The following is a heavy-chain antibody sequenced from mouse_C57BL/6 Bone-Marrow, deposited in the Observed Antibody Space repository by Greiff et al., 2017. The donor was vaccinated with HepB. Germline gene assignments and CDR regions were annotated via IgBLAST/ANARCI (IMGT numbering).Heavy chain of an antibody. Sequence: VQLQQSGGDLVKPGGSLKLSCAASGFTFSSYGMSWVRQTPDKRLEWVATISSGGSYTYYPDSVKGRFTISRDNAKNTLYLQMSSLKSEDTAMYYCARQCGGFAYWGQGTLVTVSA. CDR1: GFTFSSYG. J-gene: IGHJ3*01. CDR3: ARQCGGFAY. CDR2: ISSGGSYT. V-gene: IGHV5-6*01.